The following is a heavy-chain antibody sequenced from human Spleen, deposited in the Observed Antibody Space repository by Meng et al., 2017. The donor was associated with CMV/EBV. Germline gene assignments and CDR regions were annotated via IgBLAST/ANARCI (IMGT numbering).Heavy chain of an antibody. J-gene: IGHJ5*02. Sequence: YCCHWIRQPPGKGLEWLGESNHGGDTNYNPSLKSRVTISADTSKNQFSLKVKSVTAADTAVYYCARGRRSHYYGSGSYYTPPGWFDPWDQGTLVTVSS. CDR3: ARGRRSHYYGSGSYYTPPGWFDP. V-gene: IGHV4-34*01. CDR2: SNHGGDT. D-gene: IGHD3-10*01. CDR1: YC.